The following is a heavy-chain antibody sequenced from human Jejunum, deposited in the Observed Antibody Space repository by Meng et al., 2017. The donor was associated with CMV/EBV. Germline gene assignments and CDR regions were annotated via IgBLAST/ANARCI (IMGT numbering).Heavy chain of an antibody. CDR1: GYKFSDYY. CDR2: INPNTGGT. D-gene: IGHD2-8*01. J-gene: IGHJ4*02. CDR3: ARDFVRGQTY. V-gene: IGHV1-2*06. Sequence: QVQRVQSGAEAMEPGASVQVSCKASGYKFSDYYIHWVRQAPGQGLEWMGRINPNTGGTNLEQRFQGRVSMTRDASITTAFMELSRLRYDDTAVYYCARDFVRGQTYWGQGTLVTVSS.